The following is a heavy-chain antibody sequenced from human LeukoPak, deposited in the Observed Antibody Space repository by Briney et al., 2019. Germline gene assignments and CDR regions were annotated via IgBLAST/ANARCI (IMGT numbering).Heavy chain of an antibody. D-gene: IGHD2-2*01. J-gene: IGHJ4*02. CDR2: IYYSGST. Sequence: SETLSLTCTVSGGSISSYYWSWIRQPPGKGLEWIGYIYYSGSTNYNPSLTSRVTMSVDTSKNQLSLKLSSVTAADTAVYYCARDSNVPYWGRGTLVTVSS. V-gene: IGHV4-59*01. CDR1: GGSISSYY. CDR3: ARDSNVPY.